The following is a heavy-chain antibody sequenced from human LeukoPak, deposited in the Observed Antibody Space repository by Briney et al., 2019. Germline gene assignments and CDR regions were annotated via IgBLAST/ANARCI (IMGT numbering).Heavy chain of an antibody. CDR3: ARDRVGATHLFDY. D-gene: IGHD1-26*01. CDR2: IYYSGST. V-gene: IGHV4-31*03. CDR1: GGSISSGGYY. J-gene: IGHJ4*02. Sequence: PSETLPLTCTVSGGSISSGGYYWSWIRQHPGKGLEWIGYIYYSGSTYYNPSLKSRVTISVDTSKNQFSLKLSSVTAVDTAVYYCARDRVGATHLFDYWGQGTLVTVSS.